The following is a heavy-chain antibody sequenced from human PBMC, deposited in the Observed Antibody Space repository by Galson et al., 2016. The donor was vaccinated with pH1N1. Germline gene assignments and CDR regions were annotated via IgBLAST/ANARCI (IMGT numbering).Heavy chain of an antibody. D-gene: IGHD5-24*01. CDR2: IIPIFGIL. CDR1: GGTFSSYA. Sequence: SVKVSCKASGGTFSSYAISWVRQAPGHGLEWMGGIIPIFGILNYAQHFKGRVTITADEFTSTAYMELSSLTSEDTAVYYCAGAGFGTYKFDSWGQGTLVTVSS. V-gene: IGHV1-69*13. J-gene: IGHJ4*02. CDR3: AGAGFGTYKFDS.